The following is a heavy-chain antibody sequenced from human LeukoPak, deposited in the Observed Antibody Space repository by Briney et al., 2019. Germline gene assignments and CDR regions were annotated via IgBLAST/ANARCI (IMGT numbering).Heavy chain of an antibody. V-gene: IGHV1-2*02. CDR2: INPNSGGT. J-gene: IGHJ4*02. CDR1: GGTFSSHA. D-gene: IGHD6-6*01. Sequence: ASVKVSCKASGGTFSSHAISWVRQAPGQGLEWMGWINPNSGGTNYAQKFQGRVTMTRDTSISTAYMELSRLRSDDTAVYFCARTLEFSSSPLDYWGQGTLVTVSS. CDR3: ARTLEFSSSPLDY.